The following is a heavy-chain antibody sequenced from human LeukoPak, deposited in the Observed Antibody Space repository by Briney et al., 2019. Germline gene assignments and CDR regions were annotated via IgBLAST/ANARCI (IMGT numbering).Heavy chain of an antibody. CDR1: GFTFSSYS. Sequence: GASLRLSCAASGFTFSSYSMNWVRQAPGKGLEWVSSISSSSSYIYYADSVKGRFTISRDNAKNSLYLQMNSLRAEDTAVYYCARDKGGSGRLQNALDYWGQRTLVTVSS. J-gene: IGHJ4*02. D-gene: IGHD3-10*01. CDR2: ISSSSSYI. CDR3: ARDKGGSGRLQNALDY. V-gene: IGHV3-21*01.